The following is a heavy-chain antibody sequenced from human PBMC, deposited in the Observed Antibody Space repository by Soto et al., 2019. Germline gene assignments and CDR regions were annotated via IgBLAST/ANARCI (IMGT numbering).Heavy chain of an antibody. D-gene: IGHD2-15*01. V-gene: IGHV1-69*13. J-gene: IGHJ5*02. CDR2: IIPIFASS. Sequence: SVKVSCKASGGTFSNFGFSWVRQAPGQGLEWMGGIIPIFASSNYAQKFQGSLTITADESTSTAYMDLSSLRSEDTAVYFCATDAGLHQLLFVFETWGQGTLVTVSS. CDR1: GGTFSNFG. CDR3: ATDAGLHQLLFVFET.